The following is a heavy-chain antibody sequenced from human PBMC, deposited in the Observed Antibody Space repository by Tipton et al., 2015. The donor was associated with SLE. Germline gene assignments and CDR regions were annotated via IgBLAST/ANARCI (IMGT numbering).Heavy chain of an antibody. CDR2: ISYDGSNK. V-gene: IGHV3-30*18. J-gene: IGHJ5*02. Sequence: SLRLSCAASGFTFSSYWMSWVRQAPGKGLEWVAVISYDGSNKYYADSVKGRFTISRDNSKNTLYLQMNSLRAEDTAVYYCAKESSGWPGPWFDPWGQGTLVTVSS. CDR3: AKESSGWPGPWFDP. CDR1: GFTFSSYW. D-gene: IGHD6-19*01.